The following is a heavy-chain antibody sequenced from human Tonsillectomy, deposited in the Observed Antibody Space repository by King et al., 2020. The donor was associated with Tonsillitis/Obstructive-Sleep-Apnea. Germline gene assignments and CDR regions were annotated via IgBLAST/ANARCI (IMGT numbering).Heavy chain of an antibody. D-gene: IGHD2-15*01. V-gene: IGHV2-26*01. CDR2: ILSNVEK. J-gene: IGHJ4*02. CDR1: GFSLSNARLG. Sequence: HVTLKESGPVLVKPTETLTLTCTVSGFSLSNARLGVSWIRQPPGKALEWLAHILSNVEKSYNTSLKSRLAISKDTPKSQVVLMMTNMDPVDTATYYCARLPHYCSGGSCYFWFDYWGQGALVTVSS. CDR3: ARLPHYCSGGSCYFWFDY.